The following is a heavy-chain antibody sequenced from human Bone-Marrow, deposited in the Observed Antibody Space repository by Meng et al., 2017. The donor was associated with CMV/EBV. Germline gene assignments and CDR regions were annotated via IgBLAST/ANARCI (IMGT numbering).Heavy chain of an antibody. CDR3: AKVLGSSSSPFDY. CDR2: IQYDGSNK. Sequence: GESLKISCAASGFTFSSYGMHWVRQAPGKGLEWVAFIQYDGSNKYYTDSVKGRFTISRDNSKNMVYLQMNSLRAEDTAVYYCAKVLGSSSSPFDYWGQGTRVTVSS. J-gene: IGHJ4*02. D-gene: IGHD6-6*01. V-gene: IGHV3-30*02. CDR1: GFTFSSYG.